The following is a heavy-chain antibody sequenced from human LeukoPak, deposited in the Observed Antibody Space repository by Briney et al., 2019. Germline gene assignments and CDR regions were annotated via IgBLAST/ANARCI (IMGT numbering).Heavy chain of an antibody. CDR3: ARDHDWAFDL. CDR1: GFPFGSYV. V-gene: IGHV3-48*02. J-gene: IGHJ4*02. D-gene: IGHD3-9*01. CDR2: INHNAEMI. Sequence: GGSLRLSCEASGFPFGSYVMSWVRQAPGKGLEWIAYINHNAEMIFYPDFVKGRFTISRDNAKNSLYLQMNALRYEDTAIYYCARDHDWAFDLWGQGTPVTVSS.